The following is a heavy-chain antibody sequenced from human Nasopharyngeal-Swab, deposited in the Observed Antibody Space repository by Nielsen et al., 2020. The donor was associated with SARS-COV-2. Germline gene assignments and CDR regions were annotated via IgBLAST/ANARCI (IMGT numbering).Heavy chain of an antibody. Sequence: GGSLRLSCAASGFTFSSFDMHWVRQAPGKGLEWAAFIAHDASNEYYGDSVKGRFSISRDSSKNTLYLQMDSLRGEDTAVYYCARDAPAHYGAFYWGRGTLVTVSS. V-gene: IGHV3-30*03. CDR3: ARDAPAHYGAFY. J-gene: IGHJ4*02. D-gene: IGHD4-17*01. CDR2: IAHDASNE. CDR1: GFTFSSFD.